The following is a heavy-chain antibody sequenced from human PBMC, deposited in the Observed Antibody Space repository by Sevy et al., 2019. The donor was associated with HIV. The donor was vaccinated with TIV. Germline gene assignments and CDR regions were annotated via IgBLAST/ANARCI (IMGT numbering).Heavy chain of an antibody. CDR2: INHSGST. Sequence: SETLSLTCAVYGGSFSGYYWSWIRQPPGKGLEWIGEINHSGSTNYNPSLKSRVTISVDTSKNQSSLKLSSVTAADTAVYYCARVPMTTVTTGGGWFDPWGQGTLVTVSS. V-gene: IGHV4-34*01. CDR3: ARVPMTTVTTGGGWFDP. J-gene: IGHJ5*02. CDR1: GGSFSGYY. D-gene: IGHD4-17*01.